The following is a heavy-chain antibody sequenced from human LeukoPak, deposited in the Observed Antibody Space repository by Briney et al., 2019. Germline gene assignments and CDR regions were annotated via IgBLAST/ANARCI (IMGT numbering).Heavy chain of an antibody. CDR3: AKDRGSPGRYWYFDL. Sequence: GGSLRLSCAASGFTFSSYGMHWVRQAPGKGLEWVAFIRYDGSNKYYADSVKGRFTISRDNSKNTLYVQMNSLRAEDTAVYYCAKDRGSPGRYWYFDLWGRGTLVTVSS. CDR1: GFTFSSYG. D-gene: IGHD3-10*01. V-gene: IGHV3-30*02. J-gene: IGHJ2*01. CDR2: IRYDGSNK.